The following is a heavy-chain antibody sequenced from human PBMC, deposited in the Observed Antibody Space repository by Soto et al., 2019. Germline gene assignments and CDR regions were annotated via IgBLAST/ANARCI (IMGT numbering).Heavy chain of an antibody. CDR1: GFTFSSYS. V-gene: IGHV3-21*01. CDR2: ISSSSSYI. CDR3: ARESPTDGYYYYYGMDV. D-gene: IGHD4-17*01. J-gene: IGHJ6*02. Sequence: EVQLVESGGGLVKPGGSLRLSCAASGFTFSSYSMNWVRQAPGKGLEWVSSISSSSSYIYYADSVKGRFTISRDNAKNSLYLQMNSLRAEDTAVYYCARESPTDGYYYYYGMDVWGQGTTVTVSS.